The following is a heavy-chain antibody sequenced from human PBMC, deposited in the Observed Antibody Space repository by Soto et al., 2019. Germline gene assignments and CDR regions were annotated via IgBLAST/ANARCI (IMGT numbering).Heavy chain of an antibody. CDR3: ARDQANFVTYYYHYYGMDV. D-gene: IGHD4-4*01. Sequence: ASVKVSCKTSGYSFTNSGITWVRQAPGKGLEWMGWISPYNGNTNYAEKIQGRGTMTTDTSTRTAYMELSSLTSDDTAVYYCARDQANFVTYYYHYYGMDVWGQGTTVTVSS. V-gene: IGHV1-18*01. J-gene: IGHJ6*02. CDR1: GYSFTNSG. CDR2: ISPYNGNT.